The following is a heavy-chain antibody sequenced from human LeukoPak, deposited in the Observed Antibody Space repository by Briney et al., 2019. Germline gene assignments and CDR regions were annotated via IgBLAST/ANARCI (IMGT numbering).Heavy chain of an antibody. CDR2: ISGSGGST. CDR1: GFTFSSYA. V-gene: IGHV3-23*01. Sequence: QSGASLRLSCAASGFTFSSYAMSWVRQAPGKGLEWVSAISGSGGSTYYADSVKGRFTISRVNSKNTLYLQMNSLRAEDTAVYYCAKIEIPGTPNYYGMDVWGQGTTVTVSS. J-gene: IGHJ6*02. D-gene: IGHD1-14*01. CDR3: AKIEIPGTPNYYGMDV.